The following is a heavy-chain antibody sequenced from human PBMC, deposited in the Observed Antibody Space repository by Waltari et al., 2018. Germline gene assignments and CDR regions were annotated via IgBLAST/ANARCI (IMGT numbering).Heavy chain of an antibody. CDR3: ARDPLGYLGPNQGDY. CDR2: IIPIFGTA. J-gene: IGHJ4*02. CDR1: GGTFSSYA. Sequence: QVQLVQSGAEVKKPGSSVKVSCKASGGTFSSYAISWVRPAPGQGLEWMGGIIPIFGTANYAQKFQGRVTITADESTSTAYMELSSLRSEDTAVYYCARDPLGYLGPNQGDYWGQGTLVTVSS. V-gene: IGHV1-69*01. D-gene: IGHD1-26*01.